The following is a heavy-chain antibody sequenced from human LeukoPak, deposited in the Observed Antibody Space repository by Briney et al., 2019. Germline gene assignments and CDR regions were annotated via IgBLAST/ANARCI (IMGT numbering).Heavy chain of an antibody. V-gene: IGHV4-34*01. D-gene: IGHD4/OR15-4a*01. CDR1: GGSFSGYH. CDR2: INHSGST. CDR3: ARWAGAYSHPYDY. J-gene: IGHJ4*02. Sequence: SETLSLTCAVYGGSFSGYHCSWIRQPPGKGLEWIGEINHSGSTNYNPSLKSRVTISVDTSKNQFSLKLSSVTAADTAVYYCARWAGAYSHPYDYWGQGTLVTVSS.